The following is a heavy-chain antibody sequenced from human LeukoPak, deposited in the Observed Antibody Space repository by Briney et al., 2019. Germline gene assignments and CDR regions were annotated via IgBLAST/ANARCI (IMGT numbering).Heavy chain of an antibody. CDR3: ARADSGTMGAVDY. Sequence: SVKVSFKASGSTFRRYSIRLVRPAPGQGVEWIGGIIPIFGTANYAQKFQGRVTITTDESTSTAYTELSSLRSEDTAVYYCARADSGTMGAVDYWGQGTLVTVSS. CDR1: GSTFRRYS. J-gene: IGHJ4*02. V-gene: IGHV1-69*05. CDR2: IIPIFGTA. D-gene: IGHD1-7*01.